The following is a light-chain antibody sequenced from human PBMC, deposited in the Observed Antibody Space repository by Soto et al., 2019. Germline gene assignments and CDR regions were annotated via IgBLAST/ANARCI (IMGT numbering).Light chain of an antibody. J-gene: IGLJ2*01. CDR1: ITDVGSSNY. V-gene: IGLV2-14*01. CDR2: DVS. Sequence: QSVLTQPASVSGSPGQSITLSCTGTITDVGSSNYVSWYKQHPGKAPKLMIYDVSNRPSGVSNRFSGSKSGNTASLTISGLQAEDEADYYCSSYTTTSTWVFGGGTKLTVL. CDR3: SSYTTTSTWV.